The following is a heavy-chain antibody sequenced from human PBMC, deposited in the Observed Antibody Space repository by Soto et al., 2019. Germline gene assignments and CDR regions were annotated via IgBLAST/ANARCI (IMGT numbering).Heavy chain of an antibody. Sequence: QVQLVQSGAEVKKPGSSVKVSCKASGGTFSSYAISWVRQAPGQGLEWMGGIIPIFGTANYAQKFQGRVTITADESTSTAYMELSSLRSEDTAVYYRESTFFKPSVPSVRVDYYYGMDVWGQGTTVTVSS. V-gene: IGHV1-69*01. CDR1: GGTFSSYA. D-gene: IGHD3-3*02. CDR2: IIPIFGTA. CDR3: ESTFFKPSVPSVRVDYYYGMDV. J-gene: IGHJ6*02.